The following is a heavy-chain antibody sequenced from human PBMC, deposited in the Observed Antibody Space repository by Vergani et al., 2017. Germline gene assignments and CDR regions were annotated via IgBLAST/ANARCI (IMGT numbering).Heavy chain of an antibody. Sequence: QVQRAQSGAEGKKPGASVKVSCKAAGYTFTSYDIDWVRQATGQGLEWMGWMNPNSGNTGYAQKFQGRVTMTRKTSISTAYMELSSLRSDDTAVYYCVTGRGIYWGQGTLVTVSS. CDR1: GYTFTSYD. CDR3: VTGRGIY. CDR2: MNPNSGNT. D-gene: IGHD6-13*01. V-gene: IGHV1-8*01. J-gene: IGHJ4*02.